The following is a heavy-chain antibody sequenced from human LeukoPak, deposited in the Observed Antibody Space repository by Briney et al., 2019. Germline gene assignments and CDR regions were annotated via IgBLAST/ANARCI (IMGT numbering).Heavy chain of an antibody. Sequence: GGSLRLSCAASGFTFSNYAMSWVRQAPGKGLEWVSGISASGGSTYYADSVKGRFTISRDNSNSALYLQMNSLRAEDTAIYSCAKGKDLAVYYFDYWGQGTLVTVSS. D-gene: IGHD6-19*01. CDR1: GFTFSNYA. V-gene: IGHV3-23*01. J-gene: IGHJ4*02. CDR3: AKGKDLAVYYFDY. CDR2: ISASGGST.